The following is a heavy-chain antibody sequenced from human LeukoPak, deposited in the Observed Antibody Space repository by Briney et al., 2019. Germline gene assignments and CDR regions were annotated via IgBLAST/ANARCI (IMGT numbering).Heavy chain of an antibody. CDR2: IKSKTDGGTT. V-gene: IGHV3-15*01. CDR3: TTPYDPNLNDY. CDR1: GFKFSDHY. D-gene: IGHD3-22*01. J-gene: IGHJ4*02. Sequence: PGGSQRLSCAASGFKFSDHYIDWVRQAPGKGLEWVGRIKSKTDGGTTDYAAPVKGRFTISRDDSKNTLYLQMNSLKTEDTAVYYCTTPYDPNLNDYWGQGTLVTVSS.